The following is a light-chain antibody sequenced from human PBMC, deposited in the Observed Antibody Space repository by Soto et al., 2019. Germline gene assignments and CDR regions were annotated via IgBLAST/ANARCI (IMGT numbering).Light chain of an antibody. V-gene: IGKV1-33*01. J-gene: IGKJ2*01. CDR3: QQSYRTPYT. CDR1: QDISNY. CDR2: DAS. Sequence: DIQMTQSPSSLSASVGDRVTITCQASQDISNYLNWYQQKPGKAPKLLIYDASNLETGVPSRFSGSGSGTDFTLTINNLQPEDFATYYCQQSYRTPYTFGQGTKVDIK.